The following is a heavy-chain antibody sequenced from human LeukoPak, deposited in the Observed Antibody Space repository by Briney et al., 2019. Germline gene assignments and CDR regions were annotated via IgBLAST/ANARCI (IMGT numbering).Heavy chain of an antibody. Sequence: GGSLRLSCAASGFTFSDYYMSWIRQAPGKGLEWVSNISSSGSTIYYADSVKGRFTISRDNAKNSLYLQMNSLRAEDTAVYYCARVDLTTSNFDYWGQGTLVTVSS. D-gene: IGHD4-11*01. V-gene: IGHV3-11*01. CDR2: ISSSGSTI. CDR1: GFTFSDYY. J-gene: IGHJ4*02. CDR3: ARVDLTTSNFDY.